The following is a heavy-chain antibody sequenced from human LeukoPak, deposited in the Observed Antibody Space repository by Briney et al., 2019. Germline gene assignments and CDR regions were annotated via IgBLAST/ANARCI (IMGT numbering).Heavy chain of an antibody. CDR3: ARGLYV. J-gene: IGHJ6*02. CDR1: GGSISSGGYS. Sequence: SETLSLTCAVSGGSISSGGYSWSWIRQPPGKGLEWIGEINHSGSTNYNPSLKSRVAISVDTSKNQFSLKLSSVTAADTAVYYCARGLYVWGQGTTVTVSS. CDR2: INHSGST. V-gene: IGHV4-30-2*01.